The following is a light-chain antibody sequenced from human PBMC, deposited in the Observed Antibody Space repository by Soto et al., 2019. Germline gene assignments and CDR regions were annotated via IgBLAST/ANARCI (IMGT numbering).Light chain of an antibody. Sequence: EIVMTQSPDSLSVSPGDGATLSCRASQSVASNVAWYQQKPGQGPRLLIHGASTRAVGVPARFSGSGSGTDFTLPINSLQSEDFAVYYCQQYHNWPPQYTFGQGTKLQIK. CDR3: QQYHNWPPQYT. CDR2: GAS. CDR1: QSVASN. J-gene: IGKJ2*01. V-gene: IGKV3-15*01.